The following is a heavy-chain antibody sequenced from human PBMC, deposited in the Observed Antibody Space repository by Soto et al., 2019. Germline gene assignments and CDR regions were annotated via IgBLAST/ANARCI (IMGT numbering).Heavy chain of an antibody. D-gene: IGHD6-13*01. CDR1: GGSISSYY. V-gene: IGHV4-59*01. CDR2: IYYSGST. Sequence: PSETLSLTCTVSGGSISSYYWSWIRQPPGKGLEWIGYIYYSGSTNYNPSLKSRVTISVDTSKNQFSLKLSSVTAADTAVYYCARAPVPLYSSSWYYFDYWGQGTLVTVSS. CDR3: ARAPVPLYSSSWYYFDY. J-gene: IGHJ4*02.